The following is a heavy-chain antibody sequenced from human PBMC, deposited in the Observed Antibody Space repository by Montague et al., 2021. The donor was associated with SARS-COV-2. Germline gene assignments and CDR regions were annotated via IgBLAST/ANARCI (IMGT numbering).Heavy chain of an antibody. D-gene: IGHD2-21*01. CDR2: ICNDGGNK. CDR1: GFTYSKYG. CDR3: VGDPGDPDTFDY. V-gene: IGHV3-33*01. J-gene: IGHJ4*02. Sequence: SRRLSCAASGFTYSKYGLHWVRQAPGKGLEWVASICNDGGNKYHADSVKGRFTISRDNSNNMLYLQIDSLRAEDAAVYYCVGDPGDPDTFDYWGQGTQVTVSS.